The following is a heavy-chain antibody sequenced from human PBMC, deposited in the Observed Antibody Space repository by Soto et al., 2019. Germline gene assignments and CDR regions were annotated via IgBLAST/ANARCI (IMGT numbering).Heavy chain of an antibody. CDR3: ARLMKGGTYDWFHIDF. V-gene: IGHV2-70*01. J-gene: IGHJ4*02. CDR1: GFSLTTSGMS. Sequence: CGPTLVNPTPTLPLTCTLSGFSLTTSGMSVTWIPNQPAKALEWLAFIDGSDQKYYTSSLRTRLTLSKDTSKNLVLLTMNNMDPLDTGTYFCARLMKGGTYDWFHIDFWGQGTLVTVSS. D-gene: IGHD3-9*01. CDR2: IDGSDQK.